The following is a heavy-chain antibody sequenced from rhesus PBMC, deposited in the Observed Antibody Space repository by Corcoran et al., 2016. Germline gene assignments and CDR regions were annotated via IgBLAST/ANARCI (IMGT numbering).Heavy chain of an antibody. CDR1: GFTFRSYG. V-gene: IGHV3S5*01. CDR3: RGGNWEVDY. CDR2: INSDGGST. J-gene: IGHJ4*01. Sequence: EVQLVETGGGLVQPGGSLKLSCVASGFTFRSYGMSWVRQAPGKGLEWVSGINSDGGSTYYADSVKCRFTSSRDKSKNTLSLQMNSLRPEDTAVYYCRGGNWEVDYWGQGVLVTVSS. D-gene: IGHD6-25*01.